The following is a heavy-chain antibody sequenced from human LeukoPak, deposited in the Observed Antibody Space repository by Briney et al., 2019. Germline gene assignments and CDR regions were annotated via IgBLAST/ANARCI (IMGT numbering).Heavy chain of an antibody. Sequence: GWSLRLSCAASGFTFSSYGMHWVRQAPGKGLEGVAFIRYDGSNKYYADSVKGRFTISRDNSKNTLYLQMNSLRAEDTAVYYCAKDGEMATMIAFDYWGQGTLVTAS. CDR2: IRYDGSNK. V-gene: IGHV3-30*02. J-gene: IGHJ4*02. D-gene: IGHD5-24*01. CDR1: GFTFSSYG. CDR3: AKDGEMATMIAFDY.